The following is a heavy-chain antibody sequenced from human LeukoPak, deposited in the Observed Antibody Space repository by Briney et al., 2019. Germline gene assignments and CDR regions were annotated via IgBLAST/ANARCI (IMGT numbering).Heavy chain of an antibody. D-gene: IGHD1-20*01. CDR2: IRSKAFGGTT. Sequence: PGGSLRLSCTASGFTFGDYAMSWVRQAPGKGLEWVGFIRSKAFGGTTEYAASVKGRFTISRDDSKSIAYLQMNSLRTEDTAVYYCTRDIGPVTGTTWYFDFWGQGTLVTVSS. V-gene: IGHV3-49*04. CDR3: TRDIGPVTGTTWYFDF. CDR1: GFTFGDYA. J-gene: IGHJ4*02.